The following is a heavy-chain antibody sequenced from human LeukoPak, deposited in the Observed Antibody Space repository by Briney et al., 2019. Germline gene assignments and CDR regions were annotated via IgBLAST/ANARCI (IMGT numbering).Heavy chain of an antibody. Sequence: GEALQISSQGSGYSFTSYWIGWVRPMPGKGLEWMGIIYPGDSDTRYSPSFQGQVTISADKSISTAYLQWSSLKASDTAMYYCARDSSSGAFDIWGQGTMVTVSS. J-gene: IGHJ3*02. D-gene: IGHD6-6*01. CDR3: ARDSSSGAFDI. V-gene: IGHV5-51*01. CDR1: GYSFTSYW. CDR2: IYPGDSDT.